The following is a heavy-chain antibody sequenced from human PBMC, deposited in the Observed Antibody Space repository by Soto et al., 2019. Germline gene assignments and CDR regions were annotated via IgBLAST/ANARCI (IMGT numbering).Heavy chain of an antibody. CDR1: GCTYTTYG. CDR3: VWDIVVVPAAIPLFYYDRIDV. Sequence: VKVSFNDSGCTYTTYGISWGRQAPGQRLEGKGWISAYNGNTNYAQKLQGKGTMTTDTSTNTAYMELRSLRSDDTDVYYCVWDIVVVPAAIPLFYYDRIDVWARRSKVTV. J-gene: IGHJ6*04. CDR2: ISAYNGNT. D-gene: IGHD2-2*02. V-gene: IGHV1-18*04.